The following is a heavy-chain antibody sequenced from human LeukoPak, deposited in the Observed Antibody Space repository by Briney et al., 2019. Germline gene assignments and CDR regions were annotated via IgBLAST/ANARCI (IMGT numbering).Heavy chain of an antibody. D-gene: IGHD5-18*01. CDR1: GYTFTNYY. V-gene: IGHV1-46*01. Sequence: GASVKVYCKASGYTFTNYYMHWVRQAPGQGLEWMGIINPSGGSTYYAQKFQGRVTMTRDTSTTTAHMELSSLISEDTAVYYCARRGKTWIQPPDYWGQGTLVTVSS. J-gene: IGHJ4*02. CDR2: INPSGGST. CDR3: ARRGKTWIQPPDY.